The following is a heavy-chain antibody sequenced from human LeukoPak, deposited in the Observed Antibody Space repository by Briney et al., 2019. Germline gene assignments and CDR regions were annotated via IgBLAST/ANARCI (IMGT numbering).Heavy chain of an antibody. J-gene: IGHJ4*02. CDR3: ARGIGSTVFFDH. V-gene: IGHV3-53*01. CDR2: MYSGGNT. CDR1: GFTVSSNY. Sequence: PGGSLRLSCAAPGFTVSSNYMSWVRQAPGKGLEWVSVMYSGGNTYYADSVKGRFTISRDKSKNTQYLQMNSLRAEDTAVSYCARGIGSTVFFDHWGQGTLVTVSS. D-gene: IGHD4-11*01.